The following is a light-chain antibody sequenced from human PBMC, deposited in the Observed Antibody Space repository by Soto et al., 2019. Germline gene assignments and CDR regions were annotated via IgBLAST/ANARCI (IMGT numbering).Light chain of an antibody. Sequence: QAVVTQPPSASGTPGQRVTISCSGSSSNIGSNTVNWYQQLPATAPKLLIYSNDQRPSGVPDRFSGSKSGTSTSLAISGLQSEDEADYYCAAWDDSLTGLVFGGGTKLTVL. CDR2: SND. CDR3: AAWDDSLTGLV. J-gene: IGLJ2*01. V-gene: IGLV1-44*01. CDR1: SSNIGSNT.